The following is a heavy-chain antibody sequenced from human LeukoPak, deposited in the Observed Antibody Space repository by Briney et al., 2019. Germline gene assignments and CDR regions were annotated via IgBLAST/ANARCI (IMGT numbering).Heavy chain of an antibody. CDR2: IWYDGSNK. V-gene: IGHV3-33*06. CDR3: AKGYYSSSYVDY. J-gene: IGHJ4*02. Sequence: GGSLRLSCAASGFTFSSYGVHWVRQAPGKGLEWVAVIWYDGSNKYYADSVKGRFTISRDNSKNTLYLQMNSLRAEDTAVYYCAKGYYSSSYVDYWGQGTLVTVSS. D-gene: IGHD6-6*01. CDR1: GFTFSSYG.